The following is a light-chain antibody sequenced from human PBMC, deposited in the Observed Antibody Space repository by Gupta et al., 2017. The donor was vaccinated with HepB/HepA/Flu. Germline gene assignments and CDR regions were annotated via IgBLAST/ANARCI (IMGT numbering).Light chain of an antibody. Sequence: DIQLTQPPSFLSASVGDRVIITCRASQDISRYLAWYQQNPGKAPKLLLYTASTLHIGVPSRFSGSGSGTEFTLTISSLQPEDFATYFCQQAKTFPLTFGRGTKVEIK. J-gene: IGKJ4*01. V-gene: IGKV1-9*01. CDR3: QQAKTFPLT. CDR1: QDISRY. CDR2: TAS.